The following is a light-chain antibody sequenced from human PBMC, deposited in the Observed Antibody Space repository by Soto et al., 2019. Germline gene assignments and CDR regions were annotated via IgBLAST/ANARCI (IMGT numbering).Light chain of an antibody. J-gene: IGKJ1*01. CDR1: QSVSSS. CDR2: DAS. V-gene: IGKV3-11*01. Sequence: EIVLTQSQATLSLSPGERATLSCRASQSVSSSFAWYQQKPGQAHRLLIYDASNRATGIPARFSGSGSGTDFTLTISSLEPEDVAVYYCQQRGNWPLTFGQGTKVEIK. CDR3: QQRGNWPLT.